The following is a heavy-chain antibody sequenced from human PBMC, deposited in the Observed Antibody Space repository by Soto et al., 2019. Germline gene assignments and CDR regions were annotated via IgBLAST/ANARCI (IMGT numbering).Heavy chain of an antibody. V-gene: IGHV3-30-3*01. Sequence: QLQLVESGGGVVQPEKSLRLSCEASGFTFSAFDMHWVRQSPGKGLEWVATSSYDGDTKYYANSVKGRFTISRDNSRNTLDLHMNSLRAEDTAMYYCTRDWSAVIGTPFDLWGQGTMVAVSS. J-gene: IGHJ3*01. D-gene: IGHD6-19*01. CDR1: GFTFSAFD. CDR2: SSYDGDTK. CDR3: TRDWSAVIGTPFDL.